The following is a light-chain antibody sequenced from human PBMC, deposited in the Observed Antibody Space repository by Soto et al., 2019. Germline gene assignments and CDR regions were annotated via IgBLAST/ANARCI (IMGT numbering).Light chain of an antibody. CDR1: QSISSW. J-gene: IGKJ1*01. CDR3: QDYSTSSRT. Sequence: DIQMTQSPSTLSASVGDRVTITCRASQSISSWLAWYQQKPGKPPKLLIYKASSLQSGVPSRFSVSGSGTEFTLTISSLQTDDFATYYCQDYSTSSRTFGEGTKVEI. V-gene: IGKV1-5*03. CDR2: KAS.